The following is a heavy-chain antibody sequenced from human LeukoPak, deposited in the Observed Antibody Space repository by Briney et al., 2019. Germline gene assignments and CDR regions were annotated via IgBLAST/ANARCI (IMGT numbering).Heavy chain of an antibody. CDR1: GGSISSSTYY. CDR3: ASRKLGSDY. D-gene: IGHD7-27*01. V-gene: IGHV4-39*07. CDR2: IYYSGST. J-gene: IGHJ4*02. Sequence: PSETLSLTCTVSGGSISSSTYYWGWIRQPPGKGLEWIGYIYYSGSTYYHPSLKSRVTISLDTSKNQFSLNLSSVTAADTAVYYCASRKLGSDYWGQGTLVTVSS.